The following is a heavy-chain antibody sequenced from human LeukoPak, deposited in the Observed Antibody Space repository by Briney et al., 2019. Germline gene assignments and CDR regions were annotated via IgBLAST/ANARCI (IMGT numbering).Heavy chain of an antibody. D-gene: IGHD6-19*01. CDR1: GFTFSSYG. J-gene: IGHJ6*02. CDR3: ARAGIAVAGPYYYYGMDV. Sequence: GGSLRLSCAASGFTFSSYGMHWVRQAPGKGLEWVAFIRYDGSNKYYADSVKGRFTISRDNSKNTLYLQMNSLRVEDTAVYYCARAGIAVAGPYYYYGMDVWGQGTTVTVSS. V-gene: IGHV3-30*02. CDR2: IRYDGSNK.